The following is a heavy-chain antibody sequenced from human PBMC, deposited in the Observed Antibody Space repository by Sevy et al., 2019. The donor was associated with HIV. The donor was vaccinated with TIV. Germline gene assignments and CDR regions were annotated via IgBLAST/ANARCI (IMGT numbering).Heavy chain of an antibody. D-gene: IGHD4-4*01. CDR1: GGSISSYY. J-gene: IGHJ6*02. CDR3: AREGEDYSNYYYGMDV. CDR2: IYTSGRT. Sequence: SETLSLTCTVSGGSISSYYWSWIRQPAGKGLEWIGRIYTSGRTNYNPSLKSRVTMSVDTSKNQFSLKLSSVTAADTAVHYCAREGEDYSNYYYGMDVWGQGTTVTVSS. V-gene: IGHV4-4*07.